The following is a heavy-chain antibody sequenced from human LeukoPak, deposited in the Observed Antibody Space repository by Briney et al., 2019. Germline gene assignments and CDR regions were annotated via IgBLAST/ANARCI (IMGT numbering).Heavy chain of an antibody. Sequence: ASVKVSCKASGGTFSSHAISWVRQAPGQGLEWMGGIIPIFGTANYAQKFQGRVTITADESTSTAYMELSSLRSEDTAVYYCARDQGCSSTSCPDPYYYYYMDVWGKGTTVTVSS. CDR2: IIPIFGTA. CDR1: GGTFSSHA. J-gene: IGHJ6*03. D-gene: IGHD2-2*01. V-gene: IGHV1-69*13. CDR3: ARDQGCSSTSCPDPYYYYYMDV.